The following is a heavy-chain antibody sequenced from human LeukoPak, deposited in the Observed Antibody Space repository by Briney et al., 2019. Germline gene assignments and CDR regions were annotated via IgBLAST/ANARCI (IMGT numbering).Heavy chain of an antibody. CDR1: GYTFTSYA. Sequence: HRASVKVSCKASGYTFTSYAMHWVRQAPGQRLEWMGWINAGNGNTKYSQKFQGRVTITRGTSASTAYMELSSLRSEDTAVYYCARGYRGPYGMDVWGKGTTVTVSS. CDR3: ARGYRGPYGMDV. CDR2: INAGNGNT. D-gene: IGHD5-18*01. J-gene: IGHJ6*04. V-gene: IGHV1-3*01.